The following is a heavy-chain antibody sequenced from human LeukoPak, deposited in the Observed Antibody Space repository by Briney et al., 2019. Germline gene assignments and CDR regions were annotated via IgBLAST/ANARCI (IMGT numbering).Heavy chain of an antibody. D-gene: IGHD5-12*01. Sequence: GRSLRLSCAASGFTFSSYAMHWVRQAPGKGLEWVAVISYDGSNKYYADSVKGRFTISRDNAKNSLYLQMNSLRAEDTAVYYCAREPRGYSGYDYPPDYWGQGTLVTVSS. CDR1: GFTFSSYA. V-gene: IGHV3-30-3*01. J-gene: IGHJ4*02. CDR3: AREPRGYSGYDYPPDY. CDR2: ISYDGSNK.